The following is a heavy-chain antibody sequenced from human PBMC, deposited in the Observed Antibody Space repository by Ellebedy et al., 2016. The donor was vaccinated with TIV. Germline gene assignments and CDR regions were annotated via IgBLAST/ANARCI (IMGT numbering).Heavy chain of an antibody. Sequence: MPSETLSLTCSVSGGSINSRGYSWDWIRQPPGKGLEWIGSISDSGITFYNPSLKSRVTISVNTSKNQFSLKLSSVTAADTAVYYCARQGIPVGANDYWGQGTLVTVSS. CDR2: ISDSGIT. CDR1: GGSINSRGYS. D-gene: IGHD1-26*01. V-gene: IGHV4-39*01. J-gene: IGHJ4*02. CDR3: ARQGIPVGANDY.